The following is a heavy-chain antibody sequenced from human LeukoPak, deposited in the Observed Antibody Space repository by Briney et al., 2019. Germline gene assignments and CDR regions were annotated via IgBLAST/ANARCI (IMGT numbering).Heavy chain of an antibody. V-gene: IGHV3-30*18. CDR1: GFTFSSHG. Sequence: GGSLRLSCAASGFTFSSHGMNWVRQAPGKGLEWVAVISYDGSNKYYADSVKGRFTISRDNSKNTLYLQMNSLRAEDTAVYYCAKVVEYYYDSSGYYLDAFDIWGQGTMVTVSS. D-gene: IGHD3-22*01. J-gene: IGHJ3*02. CDR3: AKVVEYYYDSSGYYLDAFDI. CDR2: ISYDGSNK.